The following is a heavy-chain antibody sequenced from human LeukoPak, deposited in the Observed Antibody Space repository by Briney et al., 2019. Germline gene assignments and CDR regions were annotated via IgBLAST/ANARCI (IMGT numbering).Heavy chain of an antibody. CDR1: GGSISEYY. CDR2: IYPSGST. CDR3: ARRSSAVTFDY. D-gene: IGHD4-17*01. V-gene: IGHV4-59*08. Sequence: SETLSLTCTVSGGSISEYYWIWIRQPPGRGLEWIGSIYPSGSTNYNPSLKSRVTISVDTSKNQFSLKLSSVTAADTAVYYCARRSSAVTFDYWGLGTLVTVSS. J-gene: IGHJ4*02.